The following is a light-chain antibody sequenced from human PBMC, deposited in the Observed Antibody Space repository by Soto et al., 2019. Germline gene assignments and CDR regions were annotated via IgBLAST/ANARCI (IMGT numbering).Light chain of an antibody. CDR2: ATS. J-gene: IGKJ2*01. V-gene: IGKV1-39*01. Sequence: DIQMTQSPSSLSASVGDRVTIVCRSSQNIPNFLNWFQQKPGKAPHLLIYATSTLQSGVPSRFSGNGSGTNFALTISSLQPEDFAAYFCQQSYSTPYTVGQGTKLELK. CDR3: QQSYSTPYT. CDR1: QNIPNF.